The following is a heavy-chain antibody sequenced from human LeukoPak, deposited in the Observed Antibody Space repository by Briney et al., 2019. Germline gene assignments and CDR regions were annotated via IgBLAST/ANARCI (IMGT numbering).Heavy chain of an antibody. D-gene: IGHD3-3*01. J-gene: IGHJ4*02. CDR3: ARANSITIFGVVHLDY. Sequence: GSSVKVSCKASGGTFSSYAISWVRQAPGQGLEWMGGIIPIFGTANCAQKFQGRATITADESTSTAYMELSSLRSEDTAVYYCARANSITIFGVVHLDYWGQGTLVTVSS. CDR2: IIPIFGTA. V-gene: IGHV1-69*01. CDR1: GGTFSSYA.